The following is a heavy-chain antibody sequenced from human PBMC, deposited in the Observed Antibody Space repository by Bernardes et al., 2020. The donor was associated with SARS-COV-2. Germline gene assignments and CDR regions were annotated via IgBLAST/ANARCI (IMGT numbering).Heavy chain of an antibody. CDR3: ARDLFDNIGPPTDY. Sequence: ASVKVSCKASGYTFIRYGVSWVRQAPGQGLEWIGWINSYSGNTNYAQRLQDRVTMTTDTSTSTVYMELKSLRSDDTAVYYCARDLFDNIGPPTDYWGQGTLVTVSS. CDR2: INSYSGNT. D-gene: IGHD2-15*01. J-gene: IGHJ4*02. V-gene: IGHV1-18*01. CDR1: GYTFIRYG.